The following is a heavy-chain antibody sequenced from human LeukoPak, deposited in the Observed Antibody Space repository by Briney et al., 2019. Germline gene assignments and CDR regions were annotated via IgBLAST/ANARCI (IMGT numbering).Heavy chain of an antibody. Sequence: GESLKISCAASGFTFSSYRMHWVRQAPGKGLVWVSRINTDGSNTIYADSVKGRFTISRDNVKDTLYLQMNSLRAEDTAVYYCARDSFTAFDYWGQGTLVTVSS. J-gene: IGHJ4*02. V-gene: IGHV3-74*01. CDR1: GFTFSSYR. CDR2: INTDGSNT. D-gene: IGHD3-3*02. CDR3: ARDSFTAFDY.